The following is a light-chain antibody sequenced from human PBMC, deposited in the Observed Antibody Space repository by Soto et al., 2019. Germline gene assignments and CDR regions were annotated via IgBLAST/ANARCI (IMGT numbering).Light chain of an antibody. CDR1: QDIGNW. V-gene: IGKV1-12*01. Sequence: DIQMTQSPSSVSASVGDRVTITCRARQDIGNWLLWYQQKPGKAPKLLIFGASSLQSGDQSRFSGNRSGTDFPRTVSGLQPEDSATYDCQQANSVPPTFGQGPKVDI. J-gene: IGKJ1*01. CDR3: QQANSVPPT. CDR2: GAS.